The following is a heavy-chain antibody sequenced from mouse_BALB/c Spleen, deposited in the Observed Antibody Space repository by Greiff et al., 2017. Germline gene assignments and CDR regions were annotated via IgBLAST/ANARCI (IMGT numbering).Heavy chain of an antibody. CDR2: ISDGGSYT. J-gene: IGHJ4*01. Sequence: VQVVESGGGLVKPGGSLKLSCAASGFTFSDYYMYWVRQTPEKRLEWVATISDGGSYTYYPDSVKGRFTISRDNAKNNLYLQMSSLKSEDTAMYYCARGRSYMDYWGQGTSVTVSS. V-gene: IGHV5-4*02. CDR1: GFTFSDYY. CDR3: ARGRSYMDY.